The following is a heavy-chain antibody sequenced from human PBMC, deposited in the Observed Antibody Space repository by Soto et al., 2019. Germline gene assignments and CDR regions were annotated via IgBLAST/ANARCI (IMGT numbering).Heavy chain of an antibody. J-gene: IGHJ4*02. CDR2: ISGSGGST. CDR1: GFTFSSFA. D-gene: IGHD2-15*01. CDR3: ARGFSPCKGSPPDF. V-gene: IGHV3-23*01. Sequence: GGSLRLSCAASGFTFSSFAMSWVRQAPGKGLDWVSAISGSGGSTYSADSVKGRFTISRDNSKNTLYLQMSSLRAEDTAVYYCARGFSPCKGSPPDFWGQGSLVTVSS.